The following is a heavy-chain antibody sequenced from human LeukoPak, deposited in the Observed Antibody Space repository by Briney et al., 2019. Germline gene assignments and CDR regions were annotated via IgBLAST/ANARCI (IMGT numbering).Heavy chain of an antibody. CDR1: GVSISSSNKF. CDR2: VHYSGTT. Sequence: SETLSLTCTVSGVSISSSNKFWGWIRQPPGKGLEWIVSVHYSGTTYYIPSLKSRVTISVDTSKNQFSLKMSSVTTADTAVYYCARDEEEDGYNAKTFGYWGQGTPVTVSS. D-gene: IGHD5-24*01. J-gene: IGHJ4*02. V-gene: IGHV4-39*02. CDR3: ARDEEEDGYNAKTFGY.